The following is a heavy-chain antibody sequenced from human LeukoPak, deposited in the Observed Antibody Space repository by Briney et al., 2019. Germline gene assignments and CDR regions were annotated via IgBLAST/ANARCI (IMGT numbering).Heavy chain of an antibody. D-gene: IGHD3-10*01. V-gene: IGHV3-66*03. CDR1: GFSVSSTY. J-gene: IGHJ5*02. Sequence: PGGPLRLTCAASGFSVSSTYMSWVRQAPGKGLEWVSLIYTSGSTFYADSVMGRFTISRDNSKNTLFLQMNSLRAEDSAVYYCTRDRAGTQSWVEFDLWGQGTLVTVSS. CDR3: TRDRAGTQSWVEFDL. CDR2: IYTSGST.